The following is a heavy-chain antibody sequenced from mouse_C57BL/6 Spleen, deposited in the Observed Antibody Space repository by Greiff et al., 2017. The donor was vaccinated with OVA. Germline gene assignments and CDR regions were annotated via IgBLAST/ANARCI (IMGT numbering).Heavy chain of an antibody. CDR3: ARADCGYGYAMDY. CDR1: GYAFSSYW. D-gene: IGHD2-2*01. Sequence: QVQLQQSGAELVKPGASVKISCKASGYAFSSYWMNWVKQRPGKGLEWIGQIYPGDGDTNYNGKFKGKATLTADKSSSTAYMQLSSLTSEDSAVDFCARADCGYGYAMDYWGQGTSVTVSS. J-gene: IGHJ4*01. CDR2: IYPGDGDT. V-gene: IGHV1-80*01.